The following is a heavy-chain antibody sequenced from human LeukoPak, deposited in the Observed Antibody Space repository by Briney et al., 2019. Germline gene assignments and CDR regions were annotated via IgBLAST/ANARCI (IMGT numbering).Heavy chain of an antibody. J-gene: IGHJ4*02. CDR3: AKDIGYFDCSFDY. CDR2: ISWNSGSI. CDR1: GFTFDDYA. V-gene: IGHV3-9*01. Sequence: GGSLRLSCAASGFTFDDYAMHWVRQAPGKGLEWVSGISWNSGSIGYADSVKGRFTISRDNAMNSLYLQMNSLRAEDTALYYCAKDIGYFDCSFDYWGQGTLVTVSS. D-gene: IGHD3-9*01.